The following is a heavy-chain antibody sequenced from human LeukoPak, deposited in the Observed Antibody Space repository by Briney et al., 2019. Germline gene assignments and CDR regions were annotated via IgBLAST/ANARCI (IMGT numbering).Heavy chain of an antibody. CDR3: ARGGLRTYYDFWSGYFHLDY. CDR2: INHSGST. CDR1: GGSFSGYY. V-gene: IGHV4-34*01. Sequence: SETLSLTCAVYGGSFSGYYWSWIRQPPGKGLEWIGEINHSGSTNYNPSLKSRVTISVDTSKNQFSLKLSSVTAADTAVYYCARGGLRTYYDFWSGYFHLDYWGQGTLVTASS. D-gene: IGHD3-3*01. J-gene: IGHJ4*02.